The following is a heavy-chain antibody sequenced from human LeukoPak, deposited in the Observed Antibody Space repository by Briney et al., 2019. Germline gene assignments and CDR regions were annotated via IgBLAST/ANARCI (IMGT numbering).Heavy chain of an antibody. CDR3: ARAVRGSSWYYFDY. V-gene: IGHV3-30-3*01. J-gene: IGHJ4*02. D-gene: IGHD6-13*01. CDR2: ISYDGSNK. CDR1: GFTFSSYA. Sequence: GGSLRLSCAASGFTFSSYAMHWVRQAPGKGLEWVAVISYDGSNKYYADSVKGRFTISRDNSKNTLYLQMNSLRAEDTAVYYCARAVRGSSWYYFDYWGQGTLVTVSS.